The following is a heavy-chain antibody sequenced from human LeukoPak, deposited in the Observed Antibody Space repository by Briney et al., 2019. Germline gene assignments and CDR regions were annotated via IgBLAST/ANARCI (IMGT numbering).Heavy chain of an antibody. J-gene: IGHJ4*02. CDR2: INPNSGGT. CDR3: ARVRSITFGGVYFFDY. Sequence: EASVKVSCKVSGYTLTELSMHWVRQAPGQGLEWMGWINPNSGGTNYAQKFQGRVTMTRDTSISTAYMELSRLRSDDTAVYYCARVRSITFGGVYFFDYWGQGTLVTVSS. CDR1: GYTLTELS. D-gene: IGHD3-16*01. V-gene: IGHV1-2*02.